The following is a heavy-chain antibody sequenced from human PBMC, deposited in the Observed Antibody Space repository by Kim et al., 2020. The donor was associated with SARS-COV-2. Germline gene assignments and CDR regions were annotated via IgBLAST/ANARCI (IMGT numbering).Heavy chain of an antibody. CDR2: INHSGST. Sequence: SETLSLTCAVYGGSFSGYYWSWIRQPPGKGLEWIGEINHSGSTNYNPSLKSRVTISVDTSKNQFSLKLSSVTAADTAVYYCARNLRDGYNYLYWFDPWGQGTLVTVSS. D-gene: IGHD5-12*01. V-gene: IGHV4-34*01. J-gene: IGHJ5*02. CDR3: ARNLRDGYNYLYWFDP. CDR1: GGSFSGYY.